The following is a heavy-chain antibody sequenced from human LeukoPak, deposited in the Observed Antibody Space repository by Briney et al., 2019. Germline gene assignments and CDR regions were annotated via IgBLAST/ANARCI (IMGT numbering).Heavy chain of an antibody. CDR2: IILIFGTA. V-gene: IGHV1-69*13. CDR3: ARGRPVAGIECFDY. CDR1: GGTFSSYA. D-gene: IGHD6-19*01. Sequence: SVKVSCKASGGTFSSYAISWVRQAPGQGLEWMGGIILIFGTANYAQKFQGRVTITADESTSTAYMELSSLRSEDTAVYYCARGRPVAGIECFDYWGQGTLVTVTS. J-gene: IGHJ4*02.